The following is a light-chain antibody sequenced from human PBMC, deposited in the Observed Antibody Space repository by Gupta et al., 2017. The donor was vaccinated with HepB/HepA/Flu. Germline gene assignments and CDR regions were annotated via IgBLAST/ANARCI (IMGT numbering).Light chain of an antibody. J-gene: IGKJ4*01. CDR2: DAS. CDR1: QTVSNQ. Sequence: ESVLTQSPATLSLSPGERATLSCRASQTVSNQLAWYQQKPGQAPRLLIYDASKTATGIPARFSGSGSGIDFTLTISSLEPEDFAVYYCQQRSNWPSITFGGGTKVEIK. V-gene: IGKV3-11*01. CDR3: QQRSNWPSIT.